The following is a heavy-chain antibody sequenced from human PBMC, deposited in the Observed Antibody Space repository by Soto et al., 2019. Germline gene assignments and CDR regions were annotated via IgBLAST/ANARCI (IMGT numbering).Heavy chain of an antibody. Sequence: GGSLRLSCAASGFKFSNYAMSWVRQAPGKGLEWVSLISATGGGTYYADSVKGRFTISRDNSHNTLYLQVHSLTAEDTAVYYCAKDRRAGGNSALYFDFWGQRAQVTVTA. D-gene: IGHD3-16*01. CDR3: AKDRRAGGNSALYFDF. J-gene: IGHJ5*01. CDR2: ISATGGGT. V-gene: IGHV3-23*01. CDR1: GFKFSNYA.